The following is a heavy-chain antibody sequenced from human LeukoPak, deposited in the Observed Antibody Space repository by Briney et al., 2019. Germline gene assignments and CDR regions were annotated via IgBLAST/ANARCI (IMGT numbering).Heavy chain of an antibody. CDR3: AILGVGVRRRSDDAFDI. CDR2: ISGDGTTT. CDR1: GFTFSSYW. D-gene: IGHD1-1*01. V-gene: IGHV3-74*01. J-gene: IGHJ3*02. Sequence: PGGSLRLSCAASGFTFSSYWMHWVRQAPGKGLVWVSRISGDGTTTNYADSVKGRFTISRDNAKNSLYLQMNSLRAEDTAVYYCAILGVGVRRRSDDAFDIWGQGTMVTVSS.